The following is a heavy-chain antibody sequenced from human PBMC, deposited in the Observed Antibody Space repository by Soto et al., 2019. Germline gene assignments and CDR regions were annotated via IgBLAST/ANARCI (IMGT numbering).Heavy chain of an antibody. Sequence: QVQLVQSGAEVKKPGSSVKVSCKASGGTFTTYAISWVRQAPGQGLEWMGGIIPFFGTVNYAQNFQGRVTLTADESTNTAHMELRSLRPEDTAIYYCARDPGGGSYSRFDYWGQGTLVTVSS. V-gene: IGHV1-69*01. D-gene: IGHD1-26*01. CDR1: GGTFTTYA. J-gene: IGHJ4*02. CDR3: ARDPGGGSYSRFDY. CDR2: IIPFFGTV.